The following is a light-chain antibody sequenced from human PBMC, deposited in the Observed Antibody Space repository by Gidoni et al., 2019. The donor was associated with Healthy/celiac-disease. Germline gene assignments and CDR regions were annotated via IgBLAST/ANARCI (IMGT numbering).Light chain of an antibody. Sequence: EIVLTQSPATLSLSPGERATLSCRASQNVRSYLAWYQQKPGQAPRLLLSDASNRATGIPARFSGSGSGTDFTLTISRLEPEDFAVYYCQQRSNWPPLTFGGGTKVEIK. CDR2: DAS. CDR1: QNVRSY. CDR3: QQRSNWPPLT. V-gene: IGKV3-11*01. J-gene: IGKJ4*01.